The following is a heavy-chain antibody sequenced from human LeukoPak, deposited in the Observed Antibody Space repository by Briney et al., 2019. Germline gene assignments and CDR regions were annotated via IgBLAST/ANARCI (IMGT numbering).Heavy chain of an antibody. V-gene: IGHV3-21*01. J-gene: IGHJ6*03. D-gene: IGHD2-2*01. Sequence: PGGSLRLSCAASGFTFSSYSMNWVRQAPGKGLEWVSSIRSSSSYIYYADSVKGRFTISRDNAKNSLYLEMNSLRAEDTAVYYCARDPYCSSTSCFRDYYYYMDVWGKGTTVTVSS. CDR2: IRSSSSYI. CDR3: ARDPYCSSTSCFRDYYYYMDV. CDR1: GFTFSSYS.